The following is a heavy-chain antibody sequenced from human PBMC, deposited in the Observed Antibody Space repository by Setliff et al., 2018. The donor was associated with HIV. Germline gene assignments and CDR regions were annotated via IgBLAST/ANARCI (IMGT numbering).Heavy chain of an antibody. CDR1: GGSFSGYD. CDR3: ARAGSGATVPGV. Sequence: PSETLSLTCAVYGGSFSGYDWSWIRQPPGKGLEWIGEINHSGSTNYNPSLKSRVTMSVDTSKSQFSLKLTSVTAADTAIYYCARAGSGATVPGVWGKGTTVTVSS. J-gene: IGHJ6*04. D-gene: IGHD4-17*01. CDR2: INHSGST. V-gene: IGHV4-34*01.